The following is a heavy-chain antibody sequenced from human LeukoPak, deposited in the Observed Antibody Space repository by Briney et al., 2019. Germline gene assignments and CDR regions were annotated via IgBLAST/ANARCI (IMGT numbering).Heavy chain of an antibody. CDR3: ARPQAATLIVMGEDAFDI. D-gene: IGHD2-15*01. CDR2: INPNSGGT. J-gene: IGHJ3*02. CDR1: GYTFTGYY. Sequence: GASVKVSCKASGYTFTGYYMHWVRQAPGQGLEWMGWINPNSGGTNYAQEFQGRVTMTRDTSISTAYMELSRLRSDDTAVYYCARPQAATLIVMGEDAFDIWGQGTMVTVSS. V-gene: IGHV1-2*02.